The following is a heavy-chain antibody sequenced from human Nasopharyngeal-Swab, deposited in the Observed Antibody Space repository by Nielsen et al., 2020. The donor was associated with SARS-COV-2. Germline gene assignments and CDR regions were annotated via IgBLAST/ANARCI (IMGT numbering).Heavy chain of an antibody. Sequence: GESLKISCAASGFTVSSNYMSWVRQAPGKGLEWVSVIYSGGNTNYADSVKGRFTISRDNSKNTLYLQMNSLRAEDTAVYYCARGAITMVRGVIGTNAFDIWGQGTMVTVPS. CDR2: IYSGGNT. CDR3: ARGAITMVRGVIGTNAFDI. V-gene: IGHV3-53*01. J-gene: IGHJ3*02. CDR1: GFTVSSNY. D-gene: IGHD3-10*01.